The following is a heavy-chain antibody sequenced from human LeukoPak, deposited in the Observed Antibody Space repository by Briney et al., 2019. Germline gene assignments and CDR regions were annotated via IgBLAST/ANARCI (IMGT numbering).Heavy chain of an antibody. J-gene: IGHJ4*02. V-gene: IGHV3-15*01. Sequence: NPGGSLRLSCAASGFTFSSAWMSWVRQAPGKGLEWVGRIKSKTHGGTTDYAAPVKGRFTISRDDSKNIFYLQMNSLKTEDTAVYYCTTSPVPGLDYWGQGTLVTVSS. D-gene: IGHD6-19*01. CDR3: TTSPVPGLDY. CDR1: GFTFSSAW. CDR2: IKSKTHGGTT.